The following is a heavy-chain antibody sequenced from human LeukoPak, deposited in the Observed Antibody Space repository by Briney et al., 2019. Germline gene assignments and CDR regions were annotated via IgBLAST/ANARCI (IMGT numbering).Heavy chain of an antibody. Sequence: EASVKVSCKASRYTFTSYYMHWVRQAPGQGLEWMGIINPSGGTSSYAQKFQGRVTLTRDTSTSTVYMEMRSLRSEDTAVYYCARDLFRAAGSNYYGMDVWGQGTTVTVSS. CDR3: ARDLFRAAGSNYYGMDV. CDR1: RYTFTSYY. V-gene: IGHV1-46*01. D-gene: IGHD2-21*01. J-gene: IGHJ6*02. CDR2: INPSGGTS.